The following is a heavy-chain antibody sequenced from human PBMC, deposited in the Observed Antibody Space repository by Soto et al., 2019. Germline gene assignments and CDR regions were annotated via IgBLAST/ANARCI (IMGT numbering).Heavy chain of an antibody. V-gene: IGHV4-39*01. CDR3: ECPGGDGYTFDF. Sequence: PSETLSLTCTVSGGSISSSNLYWGWFRQPPGKGLEWIGSIRYGGDTSYNPSLKSRITISIDTSKNQFSLSLSSVTAADTAIYFFECPGGDGYTFDFWGQGTPVTVSS. CDR1: GGSISSSNLY. CDR2: IRYGGDT. J-gene: IGHJ4*02. D-gene: IGHD3-3*01.